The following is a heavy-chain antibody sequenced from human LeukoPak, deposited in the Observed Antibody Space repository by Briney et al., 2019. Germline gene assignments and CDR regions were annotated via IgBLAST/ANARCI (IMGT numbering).Heavy chain of an antibody. V-gene: IGHV1-18*01. D-gene: IGHD4-23*01. CDR1: GGTFSSYA. J-gene: IGHJ3*02. CDR3: ARGRKSTRWYAFDI. CDR2: ISAYNGNT. Sequence: ASVKVSCKASGGTFSSYAISWVRQAPGQGLEWMGWISAYNGNTNYAQKLQGRVTMTTDTSTSTAYMELRSLRSDDTAVYYCARGRKSTRWYAFDIWGQGTMVTVSS.